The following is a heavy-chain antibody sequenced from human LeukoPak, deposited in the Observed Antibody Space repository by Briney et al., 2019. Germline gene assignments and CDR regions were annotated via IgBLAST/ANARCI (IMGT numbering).Heavy chain of an antibody. V-gene: IGHV1-69*05. CDR1: GGIFSSYA. CDR3: ARDNSSGPLYYYYMDV. CDR2: IIPIFGTA. D-gene: IGHD3-10*01. Sequence: SVKVSCKASGGIFSSYAISWVRQAPGQGLEWMGRIIPIFGTANYAQKFQGRVTITTDESTSTAYMELSSLRSEDTAVYYCARDNSSGPLYYYYMDVWGRGTTVTVSS. J-gene: IGHJ6*03.